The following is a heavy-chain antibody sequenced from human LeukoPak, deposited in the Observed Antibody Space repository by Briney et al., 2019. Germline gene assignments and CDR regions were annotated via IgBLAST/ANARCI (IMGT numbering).Heavy chain of an antibody. D-gene: IGHD3/OR15-3a*01. CDR2: IQNDGSKT. V-gene: IGHV3-33*05. CDR1: GLTFGRFG. CDR3: ASEDWTYGHRGLDI. Sequence: ARSLRLSCVASGLTFGRFGMHWVRQAPGKGLECVAAIQNDGSKTYYANHMEGRFTISRDNSKNTVSLQMNSLRADDTALYYCASEDWTYGHRGLDIWGQGTMVTVST. J-gene: IGHJ3*02.